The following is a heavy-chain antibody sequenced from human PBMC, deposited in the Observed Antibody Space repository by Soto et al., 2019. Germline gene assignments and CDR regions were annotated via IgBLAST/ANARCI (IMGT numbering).Heavy chain of an antibody. CDR3: ARETSSSWYYPNWFDP. D-gene: IGHD6-13*01. CDR2: IYTSGST. CDR1: GGSISNYY. J-gene: IGHJ5*02. V-gene: IGHV4-4*07. Sequence: SETLSLTCTVSGGSISNYYWSWIRQPAGKGLEWIGRIYTSGSTNYNPSLKSRVTMSVDTSKNQFSLKLSSVTAADTAVYYCARETSSSWYYPNWFDPWGQGTLVTVSS.